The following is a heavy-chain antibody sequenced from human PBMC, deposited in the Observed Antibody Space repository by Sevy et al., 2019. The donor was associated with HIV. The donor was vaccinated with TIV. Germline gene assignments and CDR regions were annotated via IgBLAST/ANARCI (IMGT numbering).Heavy chain of an antibody. Sequence: GGSLRLSCAGSGFTFSSYWMSWVRQAPGKGLEWVANINQDGSGKNYVDSVKGRFTISRDNAKNSLYLQMNSLRAEDTAVYYCARDPCSKADYWGQGTLVTVSS. D-gene: IGHD4-4*01. CDR3: ARDPCSKADY. V-gene: IGHV3-7*01. CDR2: INQDGSGK. CDR1: GFTFSSYW. J-gene: IGHJ4*02.